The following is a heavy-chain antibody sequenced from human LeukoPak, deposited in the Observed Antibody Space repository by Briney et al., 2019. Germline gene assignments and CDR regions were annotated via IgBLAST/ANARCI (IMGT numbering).Heavy chain of an antibody. Sequence: GASVKVSCKASGYTFTSYGISWVRQAPGQGLEWMGWISAYNGNTNYAQKPQGRVTMTTDTSTSTAYMELRSLRSDDTAVYYCAITTVTTYFDYWGQGTLVTVSS. CDR3: AITTVTTYFDY. CDR2: ISAYNGNT. D-gene: IGHD4-17*01. J-gene: IGHJ4*02. V-gene: IGHV1-18*01. CDR1: GYTFTSYG.